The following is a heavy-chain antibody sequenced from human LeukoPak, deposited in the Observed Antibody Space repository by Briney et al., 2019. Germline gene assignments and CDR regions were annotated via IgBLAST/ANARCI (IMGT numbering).Heavy chain of an antibody. V-gene: IGHV1-69*04. Sequence: ASVKVSCKASGGTFSSYAISWMRQAPGQGLEWMGRIIPILGIANYAQKFQGRVTITADKSTSTAYMELSSLRSEDTAVYYCARDLREYQLMGLWGQGTLVTVSS. CDR1: GGTFSSYA. J-gene: IGHJ4*02. CDR2: IIPILGIA. CDR3: ARDLREYQLMGL. D-gene: IGHD2-2*01.